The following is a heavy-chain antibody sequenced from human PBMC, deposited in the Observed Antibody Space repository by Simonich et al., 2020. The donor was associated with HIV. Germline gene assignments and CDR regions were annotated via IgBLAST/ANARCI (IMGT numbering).Heavy chain of an antibody. Sequence: QVQLVQSGAEVKKPGASVKVSCKASGYTFTDYNIHWVRQDPGQGLEWLGRANPNSGGTDYQQKLQGRVTMTRDKSITTAYMELSRLRSDDTAFYYCATHGPGSYASALDIWGQGTMVTVSS. CDR3: ATHGPGSYASALDI. CDR1: GYTFTDYN. V-gene: IGHV1-2*02. J-gene: IGHJ3*02. D-gene: IGHD1-26*01. CDR2: ANPNSGGT.